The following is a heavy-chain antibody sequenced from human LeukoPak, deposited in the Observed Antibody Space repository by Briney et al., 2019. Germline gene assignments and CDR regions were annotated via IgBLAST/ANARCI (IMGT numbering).Heavy chain of an antibody. V-gene: IGHV4-34*01. J-gene: IGHJ4*02. D-gene: IGHD2-15*01. Sequence: PSETLSLTCAVYDGSLSGYYWTWIRQPPAKGLEWIGEIDHSGNTNYNPSLKSRVTISVDTSKNQFSLNLSSVTAADTAVYYCARVVAHFDYWGQGTLVTVSS. CDR1: DGSLSGYY. CDR3: ARVVAHFDY. CDR2: IDHSGNT.